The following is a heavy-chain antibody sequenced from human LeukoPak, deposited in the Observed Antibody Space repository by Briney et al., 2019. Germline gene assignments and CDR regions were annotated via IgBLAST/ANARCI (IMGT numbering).Heavy chain of an antibody. CDR3: ARFDYNDRRGYYHNYGYFDY. CDR1: GFTFSSYG. CDR2: IWYDGSNK. J-gene: IGHJ4*02. Sequence: GRSLRLSCAASGFTFSSYGMHWVRQAPGKGLEWVAVIWYDGSNKYYADSVKGRFTISRDNSKNTLYLQMNSLRAEDTAVYYCARFDYNDRRGYYHNYGYFDYWGQGTLVTVSS. D-gene: IGHD3-22*01. V-gene: IGHV3-33*01.